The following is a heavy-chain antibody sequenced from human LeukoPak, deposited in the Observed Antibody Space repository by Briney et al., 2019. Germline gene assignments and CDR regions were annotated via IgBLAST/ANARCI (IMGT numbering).Heavy chain of an antibody. V-gene: IGHV3-21*01. D-gene: IGHD6-13*01. CDR2: ISTSSNYI. J-gene: IGHJ4*02. CDR1: GFTFSSYS. CDR3: ARAGYSSSWYPQVEYYFDY. Sequence: GGSLRLSCAASGFTFSSYSMNWVRQAPGKGLEWVSSISTSSNYIYYADSVKGRFTISRDNAKNSLYLQMNSLRAEDTAVYYCARAGYSSSWYPQVEYYFDYWGQGTLVTVSS.